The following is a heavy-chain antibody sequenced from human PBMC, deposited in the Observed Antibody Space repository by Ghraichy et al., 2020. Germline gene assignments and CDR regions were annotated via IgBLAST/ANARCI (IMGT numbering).Heavy chain of an antibody. CDR3: TRYGQSYFHGLDV. D-gene: IGHD4-17*01. J-gene: IGHJ6*02. V-gene: IGHV3-13*01. CDR1: GFTFNRYD. CDR2: IGTAGDT. Sequence: GGSLRLSCAASGFTFNRYDMHWVRQATGKGLEWVSAIGTAGDTHYTDSVKGRFTISREDVKNTFYLQMNSRRAGDTAVYYCTRYGQSYFHGLDVWGQGTTVTFSS.